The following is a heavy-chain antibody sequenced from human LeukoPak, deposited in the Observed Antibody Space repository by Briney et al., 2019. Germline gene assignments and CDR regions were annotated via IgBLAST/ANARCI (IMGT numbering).Heavy chain of an antibody. V-gene: IGHV3-33*01. CDR1: GFTFSSYG. CDR3: ARDSRYGSGSYFNY. CDR2: IWYDGSNK. D-gene: IGHD3-10*01. J-gene: IGHJ4*02. Sequence: GRSLRLSCAASGFTFSSYGMHWVRQAPGKGLEWVAVIWYDGSNKYYADSVKGRFTISRDNSKNTLYLQMTSLRAEDTAVYYCARDSRYGSGSYFNYWGQGTLVTVSS.